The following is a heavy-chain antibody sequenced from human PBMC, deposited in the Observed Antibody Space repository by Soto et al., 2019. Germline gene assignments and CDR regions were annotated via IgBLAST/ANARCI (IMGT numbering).Heavy chain of an antibody. Sequence: ASVKVSSKASGYTFTGYYMHWVRQAPGQGLEWMGWINPNSGGTNYAQRFQGWVTMTRDTSISTAYMELSRLRSDDMAVYYCARVDHCSGGSCYLFDYWGQGTLVTVSS. CDR1: GYTFTGYY. CDR3: ARVDHCSGGSCYLFDY. J-gene: IGHJ4*02. D-gene: IGHD2-15*01. V-gene: IGHV1-2*04. CDR2: INPNSGGT.